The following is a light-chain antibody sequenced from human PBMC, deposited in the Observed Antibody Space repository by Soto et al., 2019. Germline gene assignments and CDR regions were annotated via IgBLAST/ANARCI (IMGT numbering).Light chain of an antibody. Sequence: EIVLTQSPVTLSLSPGERATLSCRASQSVSSYLAWYQQKPGQAPRLLIYDASNRATGIPARFSGSGSGTDFTLTLSSLEPEDFAVYYCQQRKNWQVTFGQGTRRAIK. CDR3: QQRKNWQVT. CDR2: DAS. CDR1: QSVSSY. J-gene: IGKJ5*01. V-gene: IGKV3-11*01.